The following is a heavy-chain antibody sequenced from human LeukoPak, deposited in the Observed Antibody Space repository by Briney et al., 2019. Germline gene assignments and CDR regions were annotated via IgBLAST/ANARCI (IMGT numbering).Heavy chain of an antibody. CDR2: INHSGST. V-gene: IGHV4-34*01. CDR1: GGSFSGYY. CDR3: ARARHAGRDGYNWFDY. D-gene: IGHD5-24*01. Sequence: SETLSLTCAVYGGSFSGYYRSWIRQPPGKGLEWIGEINHSGSTNYNPSLKSRVTISVDTSKNQFSLKLSSVTAADTAVYYCARARHAGRDGYNWFDYWGQGTLVTVSS. J-gene: IGHJ4*02.